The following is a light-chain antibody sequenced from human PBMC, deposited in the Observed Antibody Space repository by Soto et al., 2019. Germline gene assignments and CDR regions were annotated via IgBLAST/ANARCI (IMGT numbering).Light chain of an antibody. Sequence: QSVLTQPASVSGSPGQSITISCTGTSSDVGSYNLVSWYQQHPGKAPKLMIYEVSKRPSGVSNRFSGSKSGNTASLTISGLQAEDDADYYCCSYAGSSTSPYVFGTGTKLTVL. J-gene: IGLJ1*01. V-gene: IGLV2-23*02. CDR1: SSDVGSYNL. CDR2: EVS. CDR3: CSYAGSSTSPYV.